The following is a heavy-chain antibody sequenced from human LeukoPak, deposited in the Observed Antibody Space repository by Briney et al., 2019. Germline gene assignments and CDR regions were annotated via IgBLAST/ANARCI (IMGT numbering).Heavy chain of an antibody. CDR3: AREPGQWLPPEL. D-gene: IGHD6-19*01. V-gene: IGHV3-7*01. CDR2: IKQDGSEK. Sequence: GGSLRLSCAASGFTFSRYWMSWVRQAPGKGLEWVANIKQDGSEKYYVDSVKGRFTISRDNAKNSLYLQMNSLRAEDTAVYYCAREPGQWLPPELWGQGTLVTVSS. J-gene: IGHJ4*02. CDR1: GFTFSRYW.